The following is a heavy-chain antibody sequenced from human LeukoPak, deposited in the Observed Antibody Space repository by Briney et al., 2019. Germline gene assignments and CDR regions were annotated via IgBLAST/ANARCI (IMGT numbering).Heavy chain of an antibody. CDR1: GFTFSSYA. D-gene: IGHD3-9*01. CDR2: VTASGDST. V-gene: IGHV3-23*01. J-gene: IGHJ4*02. CDR3: AKGAPYYDILTGYYGC. Sequence: GGSLRLSCAASGFTFSSYAMTWLRPAPGKGLEWVATVTASGDSTYYADSVKGRFTISRDNSKNTLYLQMNSLRAEDTAVYYCAKGAPYYDILTGYYGCWGQGTLVTVSS.